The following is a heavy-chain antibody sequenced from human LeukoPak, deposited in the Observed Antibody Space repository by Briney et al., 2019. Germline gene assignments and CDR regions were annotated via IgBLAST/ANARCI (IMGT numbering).Heavy chain of an antibody. CDR1: GFTVSSNY. J-gene: IGHJ4*02. D-gene: IGHD4-23*01. CDR2: IYSGGST. V-gene: IGHV3-53*01. Sequence: GGSLRLSCAASGFTVSSNYMSWVRQAPGKGLEWVSVIYSGGSTYYAGSVKGRFTISRDNSKNTLYLQMNSLRAEDTAVYYCARVGGGNSAYFDYWGQGTLVTVSS. CDR3: ARVGGGNSAYFDY.